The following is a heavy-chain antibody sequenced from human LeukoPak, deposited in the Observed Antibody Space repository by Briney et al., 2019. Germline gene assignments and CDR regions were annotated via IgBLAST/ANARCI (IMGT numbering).Heavy chain of an antibody. D-gene: IGHD3-10*01. Sequence: GGSLRLSCAASGFTFSSYWMSWVRQAPGKGLEWVANIKQDGSEKYYVDSVKGRFTISRDNAKNSLYLQTNSLRAEDTAVYYCARVAFGELLSFDYWGQGTLVTVSS. V-gene: IGHV3-7*01. J-gene: IGHJ4*02. CDR1: GFTFSSYW. CDR2: IKQDGSEK. CDR3: ARVAFGELLSFDY.